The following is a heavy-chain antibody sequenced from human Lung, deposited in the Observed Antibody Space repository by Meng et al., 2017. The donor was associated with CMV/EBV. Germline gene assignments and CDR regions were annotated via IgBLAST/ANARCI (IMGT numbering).Heavy chain of an antibody. D-gene: IGHD3-22*01. Sequence: GGSXRLXCAASGFTFNTYAMHWVRQAPGKGLEWVAVISYDGSNKYTADSVQGRLTISRDNSKNNLYLQMNSLTVEDTAVYYCVRDQGGESMIAVLIERFGMDVWXQGNXVTVSS. J-gene: IGHJ6*02. CDR3: VRDQGGESMIAVLIERFGMDV. V-gene: IGHV3-30*04. CDR1: GFTFNTYA. CDR2: ISYDGSNK.